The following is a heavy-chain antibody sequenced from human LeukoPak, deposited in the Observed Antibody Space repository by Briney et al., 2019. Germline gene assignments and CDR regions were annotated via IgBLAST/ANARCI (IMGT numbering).Heavy chain of an antibody. J-gene: IGHJ3*02. V-gene: IGHV1-2*02. CDR1: GYTFTAYY. CDR3: ARAGGGYSSGWGAFDI. Sequence: ASMKVSCKASGYTFTAYYIHWVRQAPGQGLEWMGWINPASGGTSYAQKFQGRVTMTSDTSISTAYMELSRLRSDGTAVYFCARAGGGYSSGWGAFDIWGQGTMVTVSS. D-gene: IGHD5-18*01. CDR2: INPASGGT.